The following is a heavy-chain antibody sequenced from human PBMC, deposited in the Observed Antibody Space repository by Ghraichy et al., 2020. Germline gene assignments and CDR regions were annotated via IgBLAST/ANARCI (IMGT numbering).Heavy chain of an antibody. Sequence: ASVKVSCKASGYTFTGYYMHWVRQAPGQGLEWMGWINPNSGGTNYAQKFQGRVTMTRDTSISTAYMELSRLRSDDTAVYYCARLDYVWGRRPFDYWGQGTLVTVS. CDR2: INPNSGGT. CDR1: GYTFTGYY. V-gene: IGHV1-2*02. CDR3: ARLDYVWGRRPFDY. D-gene: IGHD3-16*01. J-gene: IGHJ4*02.